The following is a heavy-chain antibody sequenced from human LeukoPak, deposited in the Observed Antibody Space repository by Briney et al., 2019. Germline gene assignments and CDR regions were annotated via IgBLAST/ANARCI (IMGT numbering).Heavy chain of an antibody. CDR2: ISGSGGST. CDR3: ASPYDPFAY. J-gene: IGHJ4*02. D-gene: IGHD3-3*01. V-gene: IGHV3-23*01. CDR1: GFPFTSYA. Sequence: PGGSLRLSCAASGFPFTSYAMGWVRQAPGKGLEWVSAISGSGGSTYYADSVKGRFTISRDNSRNTLYLQMNNLRAEDTALYYCASPYDPFAYWGQGTLVTVSS.